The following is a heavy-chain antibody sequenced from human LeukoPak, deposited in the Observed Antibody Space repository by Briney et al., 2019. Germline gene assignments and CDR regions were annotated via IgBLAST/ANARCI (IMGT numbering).Heavy chain of an antibody. V-gene: IGHV3-21*04. CDR2: ISSSGSTI. CDR3: ARALRSYYYDSSGYYPDY. J-gene: IGHJ4*02. D-gene: IGHD3-22*01. Sequence: PGGSLRLSCAASGFTFSSYAMSWVRQAPGKGLEWVSTISSSGSTIYYADSVKGRFTISRDNAKNSLYLQMNSLRAEDTAVYYCARALRSYYYDSSGYYPDYWGQGTLVTVSS. CDR1: GFTFSSYA.